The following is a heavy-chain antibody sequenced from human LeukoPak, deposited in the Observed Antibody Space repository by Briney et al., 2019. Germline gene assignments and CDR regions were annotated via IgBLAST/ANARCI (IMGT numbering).Heavy chain of an antibody. CDR3: ARDRGHYGMDV. CDR1: GGSISSGDYY. V-gene: IGHV4-30-4*01. Sequence: PSETLSLTCTVSGGSISSGDYYWIWIPPPPGKGLVWIGYIYYSGSTYYNPSLKSRVTISVDTSKNQFSLKLSSVTAADTAVYYCARDRGHYGMDVWGQGTTVTVSS. CDR2: IYYSGST. J-gene: IGHJ6*02.